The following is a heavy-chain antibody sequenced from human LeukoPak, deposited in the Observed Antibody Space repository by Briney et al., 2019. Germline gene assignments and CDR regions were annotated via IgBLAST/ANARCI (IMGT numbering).Heavy chain of an antibody. D-gene: IGHD6-19*01. CDR1: GGSFSGYY. Sequence: SETLSLTCAVYGGSFSGYYWSWIRQPPGKGLEWIGEINHSGSTNYNPSLKSRVTISVDTSKNQFSLKLSSVTAADTAVYYCARGCGSGWCLDAFDIWGQGTMVTVSS. J-gene: IGHJ3*02. CDR2: INHSGST. CDR3: ARGCGSGWCLDAFDI. V-gene: IGHV4-34*01.